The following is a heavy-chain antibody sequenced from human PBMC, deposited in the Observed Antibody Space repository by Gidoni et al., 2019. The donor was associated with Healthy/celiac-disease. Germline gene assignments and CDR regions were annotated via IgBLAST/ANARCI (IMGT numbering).Heavy chain of an antibody. Sequence: EVQLVESGGGLVKPGGSLRLSCAASGFPFSNAWMSWVRQAPGKGLEWVGRIKSKTDGGTTDYAAPVKGRFTISRDDSKNTLYLQMNSLKTEDTAVYYCTTSKPGYSYGSFDYWGQGTLVTVSS. D-gene: IGHD5-18*01. CDR1: GFPFSNAW. CDR2: IKSKTDGGTT. J-gene: IGHJ4*02. CDR3: TTSKPGYSYGSFDY. V-gene: IGHV3-15*01.